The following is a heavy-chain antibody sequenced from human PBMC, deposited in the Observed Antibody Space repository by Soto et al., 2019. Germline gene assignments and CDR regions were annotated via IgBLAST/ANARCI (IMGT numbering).Heavy chain of an antibody. CDR1: GYTFTTYD. J-gene: IGHJ4*02. V-gene: IGHV1-8*01. CDR2: MNPYSGNT. CDR3: ARRKERSGPHYFDY. D-gene: IGHD6-25*01. Sequence: VKVSCKASGYTFTTYDISWVRQATGQGLEWMGWMNPYSGNTGYAQKFQGRVTVTRNTSISTVYMELSGLRPDDTAVYYCARRKERSGPHYFDYWGQGSQVTVSS.